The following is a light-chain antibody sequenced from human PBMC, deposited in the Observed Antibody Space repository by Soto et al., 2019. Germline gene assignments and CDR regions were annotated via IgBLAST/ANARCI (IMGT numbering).Light chain of an antibody. V-gene: IGKV1-9*01. Sequence: DIQLTQSPSFLSASVGDRVTITCRASQGISSYLAWYQQIPGKAPKLLIYAASTLQSGVPSRFSGSGSGTEFTLTISSLQPEDFAAYYCQQLDNYPFTFGPGTKVDVK. CDR1: QGISSY. J-gene: IGKJ3*01. CDR2: AAS. CDR3: QQLDNYPFT.